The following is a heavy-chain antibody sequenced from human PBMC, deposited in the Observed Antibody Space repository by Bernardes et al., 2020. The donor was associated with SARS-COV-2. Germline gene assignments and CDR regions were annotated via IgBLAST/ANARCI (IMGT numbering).Heavy chain of an antibody. CDR2: IYTSGST. Sequence: LESLRLTCTVSGGSISSYYRSWIRQPAGKGLEWIGRIYTSGSTHYNPSLKSRVTMSVDTSKNQFSLKLSSLTAAATAVYYCARDMVVVPAAPRHYYYYYGMDVWGQGTTVTVSS. CDR1: GGSISSYY. CDR3: ARDMVVVPAAPRHYYYYYGMDV. D-gene: IGHD2-2*01. V-gene: IGHV4-4*07. J-gene: IGHJ6*02.